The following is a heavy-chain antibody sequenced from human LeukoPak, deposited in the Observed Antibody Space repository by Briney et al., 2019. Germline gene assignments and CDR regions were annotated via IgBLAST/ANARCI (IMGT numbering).Heavy chain of an antibody. CDR2: INAGNGNT. J-gene: IGHJ6*02. Sequence: GASVKVSCKASGYTFTSYAMHWVRQAPGQRLEWMGWINAGNGNTKYSQKFQGRVTITRDTSASTAYMELSSLRSEDTAVYYCARDLEYYYDSSGYYYDYYYYYGMDVWGQGTTVTVSS. D-gene: IGHD3-22*01. V-gene: IGHV1-3*01. CDR1: GYTFTSYA. CDR3: ARDLEYYYDSSGYYYDYYYYYGMDV.